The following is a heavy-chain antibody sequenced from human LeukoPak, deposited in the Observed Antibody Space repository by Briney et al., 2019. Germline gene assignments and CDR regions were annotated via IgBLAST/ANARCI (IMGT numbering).Heavy chain of an antibody. J-gene: IGHJ4*02. CDR2: IKSKTDGGTT. Sequence: PGGSLRLSCAAPGFTFSNAWMSWVRQAPGKGLEWVARIKSKTDGGTTDYAAPVKGRFTISRYDSKNTLYLQVNSLKTEYTAVYSCTTDSTVTTDFDYWGQGTLVTASP. D-gene: IGHD4-17*01. V-gene: IGHV3-15*01. CDR1: GFTFSNAW. CDR3: TTDSTVTTDFDY.